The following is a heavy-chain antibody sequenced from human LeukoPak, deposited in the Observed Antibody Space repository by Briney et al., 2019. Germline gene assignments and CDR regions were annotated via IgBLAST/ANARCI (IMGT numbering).Heavy chain of an antibody. CDR1: GGSFSGYY. V-gene: IGHV4-34*01. D-gene: IGHD6-13*01. CDR2: INHSGST. CDR3: ARGYSSSWYRGPSDY. Sequence: SETLSLTCAVYGGSFSGYYWSWIRQPPGKGLEWIGEINHSGSTNYNPSLKSRVTISVDTSKNQFSLKLSSVTAADTAVYYCARGYSSSWYRGPSDYWGQGTLVTVSS. J-gene: IGHJ4*02.